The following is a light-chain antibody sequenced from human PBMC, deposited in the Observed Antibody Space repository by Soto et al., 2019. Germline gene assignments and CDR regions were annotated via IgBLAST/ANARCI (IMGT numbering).Light chain of an antibody. V-gene: IGKV1-5*01. Sequence: DIQMTQSPSSLSASXXDRVXITCLASPNSDTYLNWDQQKPGKAPKXXIYDASSLESGVPSRFSGSGAGTEFTLTISSLQPDDFATYYCQQYNSYSWTFGQGTKVDIK. J-gene: IGKJ1*01. CDR2: DAS. CDR3: QQYNSYSWT. CDR1: PNSDTY.